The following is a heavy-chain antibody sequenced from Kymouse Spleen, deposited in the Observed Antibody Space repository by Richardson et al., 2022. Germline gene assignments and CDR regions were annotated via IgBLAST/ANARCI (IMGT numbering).Heavy chain of an antibody. J-gene: IGHJ4*02. CDR2: IYPGDSDT. D-gene: IGHD1-7*01. CDR3: ARTASITGTTYLFDY. V-gene: IGHV5-51*01. Sequence: EVQLVQSGAEVKKPGESLKISCKGSGYSFTSYWIGWVRQMPGKGLEWMGIIYPGDSDTRYSPSFQGQVTISADKSISTAYLQWSSLKASDTAMYYCARTASITGTTYLFDYWGQGTLVTVSS. CDR1: GYSFTSYW.